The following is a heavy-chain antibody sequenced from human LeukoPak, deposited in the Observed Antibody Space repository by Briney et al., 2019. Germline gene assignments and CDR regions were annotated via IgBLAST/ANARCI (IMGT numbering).Heavy chain of an antibody. V-gene: IGHV4-39*01. CDR2: IYYSGST. CDR3: ARSYYYDYRQIDY. J-gene: IGHJ4*02. CDR1: GDSISTSSYY. Sequence: PSETLSLTCTVSGDSISTSSYYWGWIRQPPGTGLEWLGSIYYSGSTYYNPSIKSRVTISVDTSKNQFSLNLYSVTAADTAVFYCARSYYYDYRQIDYWGQGTLVTVSS. D-gene: IGHD3-22*01.